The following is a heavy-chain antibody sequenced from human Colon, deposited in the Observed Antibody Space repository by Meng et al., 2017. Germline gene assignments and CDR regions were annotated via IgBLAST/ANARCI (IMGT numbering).Heavy chain of an antibody. CDR1: GASISSEAFY. D-gene: IGHD3-22*01. CDR2: MHYSGIA. Sequence: VQLQGSGPGLVKPSPPPSLTCTVSGASISSEAFYWGWIRQHPGKGLEWIGYMHYSGIANYNPSLNSRIAISVDTSKNHFSLKLSSVTAADTAVYYCARYRYDSSSYSNFFDPWGQGTLVTVSS. V-gene: IGHV4-31*03. CDR3: ARYRYDSSSYSNFFDP. J-gene: IGHJ5*02.